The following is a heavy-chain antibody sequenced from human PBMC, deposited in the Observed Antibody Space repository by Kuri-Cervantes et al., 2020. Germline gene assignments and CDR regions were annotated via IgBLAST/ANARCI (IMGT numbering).Heavy chain of an antibody. J-gene: IGHJ4*02. Sequence: GESLKISCAASEFTFSSYGMHWVRQAPGKGLEWVAFIRYDGSNKYYADSVKGRFTISRDNSKNTLFLQMNSLRAEDTAVYYCAKDLGIAAAGTVYWGQGTLVTVSS. CDR1: EFTFSSYG. CDR3: AKDLGIAAAGTVY. V-gene: IGHV3-30*02. D-gene: IGHD6-13*01. CDR2: IRYDGSNK.